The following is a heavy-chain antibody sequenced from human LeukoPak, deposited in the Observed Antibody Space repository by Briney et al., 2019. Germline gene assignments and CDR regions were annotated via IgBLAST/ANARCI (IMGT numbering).Heavy chain of an antibody. CDR2: INHSGST. CDR3: ARVFYIRYDLWSGYPRGWLDP. Sequence: SETLSLTCAVYGGSFSGYYWSWIRQPPGKGLEWIGEINHSGSTNYNPSLKSRVTISVDTSKNQFSLKLSSVTAADTAVYYCARVFYIRYDLWSGYPRGWLDPWGQGTLVTVSS. D-gene: IGHD3-3*01. J-gene: IGHJ5*02. V-gene: IGHV4-34*01. CDR1: GGSFSGYY.